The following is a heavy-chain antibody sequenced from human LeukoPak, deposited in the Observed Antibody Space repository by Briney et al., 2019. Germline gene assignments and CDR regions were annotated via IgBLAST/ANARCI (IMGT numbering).Heavy chain of an antibody. J-gene: IGHJ5*02. CDR1: GGSISNYF. V-gene: IGHV4-59*01. Sequence: SETLSLTCTVSGGSISNYFWSWIRQPPGKGLECIGYIYYSDSTNYNPSLKSRVTVSVDTSKNQFSLKLSSVTAADTAVYYCARVGSYEEGGWFDPWGQGTLVTVSS. D-gene: IGHD3-16*01. CDR2: IYYSDST. CDR3: ARVGSYEEGGWFDP.